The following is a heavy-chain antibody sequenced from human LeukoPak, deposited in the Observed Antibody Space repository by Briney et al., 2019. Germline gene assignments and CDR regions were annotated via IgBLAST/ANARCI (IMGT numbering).Heavy chain of an antibody. D-gene: IGHD6-19*01. CDR1: GFTFSSYS. CDR2: IKPDGSEK. CDR3: ARTTRSITVAPYYFDY. Sequence: GGSLRLSCAASGFTFSSYSMNWVRQAPGKRPEWMANIKPDGSEKYYADSVKGRFTISRDNAKNSLYLQMNSLRAEDTAVYYCARTTRSITVAPYYFDYWGQGTLVTVSS. V-gene: IGHV3-7*05. J-gene: IGHJ4*02.